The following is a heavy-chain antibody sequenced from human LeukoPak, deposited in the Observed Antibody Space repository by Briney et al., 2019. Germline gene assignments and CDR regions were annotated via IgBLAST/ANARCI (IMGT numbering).Heavy chain of an antibody. V-gene: IGHV3-7*01. CDR2: IKQDGSEK. J-gene: IGHJ6*03. CDR3: ARGRNGYGSGSPYYYMDV. CDR1: GFTFSSYW. Sequence: PGGSLRLSCAASGFTFSSYWMSWVRQAPGKGLEWVANIKQDGSEKYYVDSVKGRFTISRDNAKNSLYLQMNSLRAEDTAVYYCARGRNGYGSGSPYYYMDVWGKGTTVTVSS. D-gene: IGHD3-10*01.